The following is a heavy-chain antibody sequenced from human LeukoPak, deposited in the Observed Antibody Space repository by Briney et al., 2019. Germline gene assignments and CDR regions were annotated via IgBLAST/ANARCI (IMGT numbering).Heavy chain of an antibody. V-gene: IGHV1-18*01. CDR1: GYTFTSYG. CDR3: AVWNGYHDFWSGPFDF. Sequence: ASVKVSCKASGYTFTSYGISWVRQAPGQGLEWMGWISAYNGNTNYAQKLQGRVTMTTDTSTSTAYMELRSLRSDDTAVYYCAVWNGYHDFWSGPFDFWGQGTRVSVSS. D-gene: IGHD3-3*01. J-gene: IGHJ4*02. CDR2: ISAYNGNT.